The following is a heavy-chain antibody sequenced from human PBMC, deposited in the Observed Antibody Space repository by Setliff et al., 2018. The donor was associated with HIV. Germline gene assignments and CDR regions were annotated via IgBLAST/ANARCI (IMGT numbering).Heavy chain of an antibody. CDR1: GYTFTSYY. D-gene: IGHD1-20*01. V-gene: IGHV1-46*03. CDR2: INPSGGST. J-gene: IGHJ6*03. Sequence: ASVKVSCKASGYTFTSYYLHWVRQAPGQGLEWMGIINPSGGSTTYAQKFQGRVTMTRDTSASTVYMELSSLRSEDTAVYYWAREARYQDRYYYYMDVWGKGTTVTVSS. CDR3: AREARYQDRYYYYMDV.